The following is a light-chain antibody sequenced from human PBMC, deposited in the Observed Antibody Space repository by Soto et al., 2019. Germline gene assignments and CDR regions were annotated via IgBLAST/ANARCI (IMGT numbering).Light chain of an antibody. J-gene: IGKJ4*01. CDR2: AAS. Sequence: DIQMTQSPSSLSASVGDRVTITCRTSQIISNYLNWYHQKPGKAPKLLIFAASSLQGGVPSRFSGSGSGTDFTLTITSLQPEDSATYSCQHSHSAPLTFGGGTKVDIK. V-gene: IGKV1-39*01. CDR1: QIISNY. CDR3: QHSHSAPLT.